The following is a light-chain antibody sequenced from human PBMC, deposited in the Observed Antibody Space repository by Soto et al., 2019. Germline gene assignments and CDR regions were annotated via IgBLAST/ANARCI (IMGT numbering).Light chain of an antibody. J-gene: IGKJ1*01. V-gene: IGKV1-13*02. CDR1: QGIRSS. CDR3: YQFNGYPWP. CDR2: EAS. Sequence: AIQLTQSPSSLSASVGDRVTITCRASQGIRSSLAWFQQKAGNPPKVLIYEASVLETGVSSRFSGSGSGTHFTLSISSLEAEDFATYYCYQFNGYPWPFGQGPTGEVK.